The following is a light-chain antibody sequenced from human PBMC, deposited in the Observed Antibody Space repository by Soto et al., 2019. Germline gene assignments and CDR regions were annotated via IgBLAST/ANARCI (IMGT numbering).Light chain of an antibody. CDR3: QTYDSSLSVAV. CDR1: SSNIGAGYD. V-gene: IGLV1-40*01. CDR2: ANY. Sequence: QAVVTQPPSVSGAPGQRVTISCTGSSSNIGAGYDVHWYQQLPGTAPKLLIYANYNRPSGVPDRFSGSKSGTSASLAITGLQAEDEADYCCQTYDSSLSVAVFGGGTQLTVL. J-gene: IGLJ2*01.